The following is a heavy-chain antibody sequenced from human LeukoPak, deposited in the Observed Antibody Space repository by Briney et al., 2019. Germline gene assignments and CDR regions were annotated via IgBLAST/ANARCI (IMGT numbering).Heavy chain of an antibody. CDR3: ARTTASSSWSYYFDY. Sequence: GASVKVSCKASGYTFTSYGISWVRQAPGQGLEWMGWISAYNGNTNYAQKLQGRVTMTTDTSTSTAYMGLRSLRSDDTAVYYCARTTASSSWSYYFDYWGQGTLVTVSS. CDR1: GYTFTSYG. D-gene: IGHD6-13*01. J-gene: IGHJ4*02. V-gene: IGHV1-18*01. CDR2: ISAYNGNT.